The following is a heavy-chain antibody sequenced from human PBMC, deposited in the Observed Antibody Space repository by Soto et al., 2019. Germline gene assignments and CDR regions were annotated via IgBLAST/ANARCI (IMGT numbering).Heavy chain of an antibody. Sequence: EVQLVESGGGLVQPGGSLRLSCAASGFTFSSYSMNWVRQAPGKGLEWVSYISSSSSTIYYADSVKGRFTISRDNAKNSLYLPMIXLRDEDTAGYYCARPYSSSWYPQTPGRYYYYGMDVWGQGTTVTVSS. CDR1: GFTFSSYS. V-gene: IGHV3-48*02. CDR2: ISSSSSTI. J-gene: IGHJ6*02. D-gene: IGHD6-13*01. CDR3: ARPYSSSWYPQTPGRYYYYGMDV.